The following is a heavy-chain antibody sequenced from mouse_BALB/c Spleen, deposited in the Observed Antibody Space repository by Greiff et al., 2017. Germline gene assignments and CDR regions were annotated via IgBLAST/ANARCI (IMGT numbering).Heavy chain of an antibody. Sequence: VQLQQSGAELVRPGTSVKVSCKASGYAFTNYLIEWVKQRPGQGLEWIGVINPGSGGTNYNEKFKGKATLTADKSSSTAYMQLSSLTSDDSAVYFCARYYDYDGSYAMDYWGQGTSVTVSS. V-gene: IGHV1-54*01. CDR2: INPGSGGT. CDR3: ARYYDYDGSYAMDY. D-gene: IGHD2-4*01. CDR1: GYAFTNYL. J-gene: IGHJ4*01.